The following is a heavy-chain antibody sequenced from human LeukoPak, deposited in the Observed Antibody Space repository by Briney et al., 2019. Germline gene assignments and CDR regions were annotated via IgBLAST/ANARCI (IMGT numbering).Heavy chain of an antibody. CDR3: AKSANSVVVPAAIPPSDY. D-gene: IGHD2-2*02. CDR1: GFTFSSYA. CDR2: IDSGGGVT. V-gene: IGHV3-23*01. J-gene: IGHJ4*02. Sequence: PGGSLRLSCTASGFTFSSYAMTWVRQAPGKGLEGGSGIDSGGGVTYYADSVRGRFSISRDNSKNTLYLQMNSLRAEDTAVYYCAKSANSVVVPAAIPPSDYWGQGTLVTVSS.